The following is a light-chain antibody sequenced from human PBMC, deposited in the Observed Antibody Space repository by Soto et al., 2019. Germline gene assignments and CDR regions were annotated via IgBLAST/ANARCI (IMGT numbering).Light chain of an antibody. CDR1: QSVSVS. V-gene: IGKV3-15*01. J-gene: IGKJ1*01. CDR2: GAS. Sequence: EPVLTQSQATLSEALAHSAPLACRASQSVSVSLAWYQMRPGQPPRLLIYGASTRATDIPARFSGSGSGTDFTLTISSLQPDDFATYYCQQYNSYSRTFGQGTKVDI. CDR3: QQYNSYSRT.